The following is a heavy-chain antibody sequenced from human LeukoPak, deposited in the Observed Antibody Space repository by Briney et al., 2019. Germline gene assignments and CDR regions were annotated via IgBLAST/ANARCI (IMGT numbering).Heavy chain of an antibody. CDR3: ARVPYSSGP. CDR1: GGSFSGYY. Sequence: PSETLSLTCAVYGGSFSGYYWSWIRQPPGKGLEWIGEINHSGSTNYNPSLKSRVTISVDTSKNQFPLKLSSVTAADTAVYYCARVPYSSGPWGQGTLVTVSS. D-gene: IGHD6-19*01. CDR2: INHSGST. J-gene: IGHJ5*02. V-gene: IGHV4-34*01.